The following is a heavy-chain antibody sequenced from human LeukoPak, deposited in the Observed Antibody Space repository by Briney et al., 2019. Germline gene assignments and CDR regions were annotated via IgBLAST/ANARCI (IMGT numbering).Heavy chain of an antibody. CDR2: ISSSGSTI. J-gene: IGHJ3*02. CDR1: GFTFSDYY. D-gene: IGHD5-18*01. V-gene: IGHV3-11*04. CDR3: ARGRQWHSYDAFDI. Sequence: PGGSLRLSCAASGFTFSDYYMSWIRQAPGKGLEWVSYISSSGSTIYYADSVKGRFTISRDNAKNTLYLQMNSLRAEDTAVYYCARGRQWHSYDAFDIWGQGTMVTVSS.